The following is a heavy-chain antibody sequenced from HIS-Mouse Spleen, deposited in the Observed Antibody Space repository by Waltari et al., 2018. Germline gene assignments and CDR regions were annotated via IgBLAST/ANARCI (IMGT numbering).Heavy chain of an antibody. J-gene: IGHJ4*02. Sequence: QVQLVESGGGVVQPGRSLRLSCAASGFTFSSYAMHWVRQAQGKGLEWGAVITYDGSNKYYADSVKGRFTISRDNSKNTLYLQMNSLRAEDTAVYYCARDHSGWYFDYWGQGTLVTVSS. CDR1: GFTFSSYA. V-gene: IGHV3-30-3*01. CDR2: ITYDGSNK. CDR3: ARDHSGWYFDY. D-gene: IGHD6-19*01.